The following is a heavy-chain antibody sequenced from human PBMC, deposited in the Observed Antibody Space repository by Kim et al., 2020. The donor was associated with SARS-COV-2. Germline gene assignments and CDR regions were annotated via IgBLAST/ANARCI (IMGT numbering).Heavy chain of an antibody. V-gene: IGHV3-9*01. CDR2: SAVI. Sequence: SAVIEYADCVKGRFTISRDNAKNSGYLQMSSLAAEDTAFYYCAILDAVDIWGQGTEVTVSS. CDR3: AILDAVDI. J-gene: IGHJ3*02.